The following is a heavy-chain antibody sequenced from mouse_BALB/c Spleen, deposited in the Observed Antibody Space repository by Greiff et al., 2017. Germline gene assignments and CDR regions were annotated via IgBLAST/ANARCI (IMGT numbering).Heavy chain of an antibody. CDR2: ISYSGST. Sequence: EVNVVESGPSLVKPSQTLSLTCSVTGDSITSGYWNWIRKFPGNKLEYMGYISYSGSTYYNPSLKSRISITRDTSKNQYYLQLNSVTTEDTATYYCARIIYYYGTWYFDVWGAGTTVTVSS. D-gene: IGHD1-1*01. V-gene: IGHV3-8*02. CDR1: GDSITSGY. J-gene: IGHJ1*01. CDR3: ARIIYYYGTWYFDV.